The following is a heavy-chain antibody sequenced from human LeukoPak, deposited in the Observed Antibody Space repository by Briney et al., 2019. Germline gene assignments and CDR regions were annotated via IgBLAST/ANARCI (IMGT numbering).Heavy chain of an antibody. Sequence: SVKVSCKASGFTFSNSAIQWVRQARGQRLEWIGWIGVAGGNTNYAQTLQGRITITRDMSTSTAYMELTSLRSDDTAVYYSAAEIYGGNTDCCTFDFWGPGTPVTVSS. CDR3: AAEIYGGNTDCCTFDF. D-gene: IGHD4-23*01. CDR1: GFTFSNSA. CDR2: IGVAGGNT. V-gene: IGHV1-58*02. J-gene: IGHJ3*01.